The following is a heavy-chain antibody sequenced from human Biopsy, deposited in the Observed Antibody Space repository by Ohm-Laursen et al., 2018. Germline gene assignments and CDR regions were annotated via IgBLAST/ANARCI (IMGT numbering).Heavy chain of an antibody. V-gene: IGHV4-39*01. CDR3: ARHPTGFWFDP. CDR2: IFYTGII. Sequence: SDTLSLTCTVSGGSVSSNTDYWAWLRQPPGKGLEWIGSIFYTGIIFYNPSLKSRVSISVATSKNQFSLNPNSATASDTALYYCARHPTGFWFDPWGQGTLVIVSS. CDR1: GGSVSSNTDY. J-gene: IGHJ5*02.